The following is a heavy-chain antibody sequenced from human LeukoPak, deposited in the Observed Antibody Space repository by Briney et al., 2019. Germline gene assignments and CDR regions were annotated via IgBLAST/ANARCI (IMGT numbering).Heavy chain of an antibody. J-gene: IGHJ6*02. D-gene: IGHD3-16*01. CDR1: GFTFDDYA. CDR2: ISWNSGSI. V-gene: IGHV3-9*01. Sequence: PGRSLRLYCAASGFTFDDYAMHWVRQAPGKGLEWVSGISWNSGSIGYADSVKGRFTISRDNAKNSLYLQMNSLRAEDTALYYCAKDSCSMGGYYYYGMDVWGQGTTVTVSS. CDR3: AKDSCSMGGYYYYGMDV.